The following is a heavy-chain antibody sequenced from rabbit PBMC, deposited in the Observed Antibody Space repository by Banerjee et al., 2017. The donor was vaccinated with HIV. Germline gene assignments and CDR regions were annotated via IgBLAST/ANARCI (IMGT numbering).Heavy chain of an antibody. Sequence: QEQLEESGGDLVKPEGSLTLTCTASGFSLSSGAMSWVRQAPGKGLELIGCIYTSSGRTYYASWAKGRFTISKTSSTTVTLQMTSLTAADTATYFCARDLAGVIGWNFNLWGQGTLVTVS. D-gene: IGHD4-1*01. CDR2: IYTSSGRT. V-gene: IGHV1S45*01. CDR3: ARDLAGVIGWNFNL. J-gene: IGHJ4*01. CDR1: GFSLSSGA.